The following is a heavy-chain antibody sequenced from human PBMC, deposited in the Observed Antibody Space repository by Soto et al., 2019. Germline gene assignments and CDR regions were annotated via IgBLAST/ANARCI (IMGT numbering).Heavy chain of an antibody. V-gene: IGHV3-23*01. J-gene: IGHJ4*02. CDR3: ASRSSGWYFDY. CDR2: ISGSGGST. Sequence: GGSLRLSCAVSGFTFSSYAVNWFRQAPVKGLEWVSVISGSGGSTYYADSVKGRFTISRDNSKNTLYLQMNSLRAEDTAVYYCASRSSGWYFDYWGQGTLVTVSS. D-gene: IGHD6-19*01. CDR1: GFTFSSYA.